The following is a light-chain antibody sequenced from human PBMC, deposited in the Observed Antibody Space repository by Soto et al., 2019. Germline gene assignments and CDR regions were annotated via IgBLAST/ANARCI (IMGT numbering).Light chain of an antibody. V-gene: IGKV1-5*03. CDR3: QHYQSHPWT. Sequence: DIQMTQSPSTLYSSVGYIVSISCRSSQYISDWLAWYQHQPGRAPKLLMYKVSNLKSGVPSRFSGSRSGTTYTLTISSLQPGDFETYFCQHYQSHPWTFGQGTKVDIK. J-gene: IGKJ1*01. CDR2: KVS. CDR1: QYISDW.